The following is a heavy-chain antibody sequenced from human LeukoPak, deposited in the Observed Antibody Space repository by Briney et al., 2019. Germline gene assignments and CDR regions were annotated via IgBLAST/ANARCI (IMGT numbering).Heavy chain of an antibody. D-gene: IGHD5-18*01. CDR3: ARGYSYGGQYYFDY. Sequence: PGGSLRLSCAASGFTFSSYSMNWVRQAPGKGLEWVSSISSSSSYIYYADSVKGRFTISRDNDKNSLYLKMNSMSAEDTAVYYCARGYSYGGQYYFDYWGQGTLVTVSS. CDR2: ISSSSSYI. V-gene: IGHV3-21*01. J-gene: IGHJ4*02. CDR1: GFTFSSYS.